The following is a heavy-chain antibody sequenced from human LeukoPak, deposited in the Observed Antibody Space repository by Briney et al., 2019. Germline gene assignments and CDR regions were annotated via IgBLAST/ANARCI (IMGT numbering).Heavy chain of an antibody. CDR1: GFTFSDYY. CDR2: ISGSGGST. Sequence: PGGSLRLSCAASGFTFSDYYMSWIHQAPGKGLEWVSAISGSGGSTYYADSVKGRFTISRDNSKNTLYLQMNSLRAEDTAVYYCAKGSASITMIVVVPPFDYWGQGTLVTVSS. CDR3: AKGSASITMIVVVPPFDY. D-gene: IGHD3-22*01. J-gene: IGHJ4*02. V-gene: IGHV3-23*01.